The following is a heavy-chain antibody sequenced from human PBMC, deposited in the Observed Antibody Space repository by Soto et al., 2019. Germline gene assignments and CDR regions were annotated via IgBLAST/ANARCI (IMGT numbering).Heavy chain of an antibody. CDR2: ISYDGSNK. D-gene: IGHD2-21*02. J-gene: IGHJ6*02. V-gene: IGHV3-30*18. Sequence: GGALRLSCAASGFTFSSYGMHWVRQAPGKVLEWVAVISYDGSNKYYADSVKGRFTISRDNSKNTLYLQMNSLRAEDTAVYYCEKESAAVPAIKSYYYGMDVWGQGTTVTVS. CDR1: GFTFSSYG. CDR3: EKESAAVPAIKSYYYGMDV.